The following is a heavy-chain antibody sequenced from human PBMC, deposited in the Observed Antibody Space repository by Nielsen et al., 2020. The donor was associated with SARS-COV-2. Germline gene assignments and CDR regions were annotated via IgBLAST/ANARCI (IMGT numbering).Heavy chain of an antibody. J-gene: IGHJ4*02. CDR2: IYFGGTT. D-gene: IGHD3-22*01. Sequence: ETLSLTCTVSGDSIRSFSYYWGWIRQPPGKGLEWIANIYFGGTTYYNPSPKSRVTISVDTSKNQFSLKLSSVTAADTAVYYCAIYDSSGYQVRYWGQGTLVTVSS. V-gene: IGHV4-39*07. CDR3: AIYDSSGYQVRY. CDR1: GDSIRSFSYY.